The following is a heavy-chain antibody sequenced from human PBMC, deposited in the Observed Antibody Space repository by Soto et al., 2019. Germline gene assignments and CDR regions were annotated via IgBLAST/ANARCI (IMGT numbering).Heavy chain of an antibody. CDR3: ARGRGTYYDILTGYYTWFDP. CDR1: GYTFTSYD. Sequence: ASVKVSCTASGYTFTSYDINWVRQATGQGLEWMGWMNPNSGNTGYAQKLQGRVTMTRNTSISTAYMELSSLRSEDTAVYYCARGRGTYYDILTGYYTWFDPWGQGTLVTVSS. CDR2: MNPNSGNT. D-gene: IGHD3-9*01. V-gene: IGHV1-8*01. J-gene: IGHJ5*02.